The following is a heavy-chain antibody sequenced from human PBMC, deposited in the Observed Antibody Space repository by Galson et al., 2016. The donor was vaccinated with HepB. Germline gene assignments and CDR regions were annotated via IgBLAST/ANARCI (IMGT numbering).Heavy chain of an antibody. CDR1: GFTFEDYG. Sequence: SLRLSCAGSGFTFEDYGMDWVRQAPGKGLEWVSGSNWNGGSTGYSDSVKGRFTISRDNAKNSLYLQMNSLRAEDTAFYYCVRYVKYTSGWAKYFDYWGQGTLVTVSS. J-gene: IGHJ4*02. D-gene: IGHD6-19*01. V-gene: IGHV3-20*04. CDR2: SNWNGGST. CDR3: VRYVKYTSGWAKYFDY.